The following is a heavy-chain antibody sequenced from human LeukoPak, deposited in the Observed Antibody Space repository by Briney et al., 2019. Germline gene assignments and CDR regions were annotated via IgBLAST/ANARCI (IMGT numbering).Heavy chain of an antibody. CDR2: ISGSGGST. J-gene: IGHJ4*02. D-gene: IGHD2-2*01. V-gene: IGHV3-23*01. CDR3: ATYCSSTSCRGEDY. CDR1: GFIVSSNY. Sequence: GGSLRLSCAASGFIVSSNYMSWVRQAPGKGLEWVSAISGSGGSTYYADSVKGRFTISRDNSKNTLYLQMNSLRAEDTAVYYCATYCSSTSCRGEDYWGQGTLVTVSS.